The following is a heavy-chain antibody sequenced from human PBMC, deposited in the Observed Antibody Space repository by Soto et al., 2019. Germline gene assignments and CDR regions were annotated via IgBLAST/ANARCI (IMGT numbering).Heavy chain of an antibody. D-gene: IGHD2-15*01. J-gene: IGHJ6*03. CDR1: GFTFDDYA. CDR3: AKDAAYWSGGSCYSFSDYYYMDG. V-gene: IGHV3-9*01. CDR2: ISWNSGSI. Sequence: EVQLVESGGGLVQPGRSLRLSCAASGFTFDDYAMHWVRQAPGKGLEWVSGISWNSGSIGYADSVKGRFTISRDKAKKSLYLQMNSLRAEDTALYYCAKDAAYWSGGSCYSFSDYYYMDGWGKGTTVTGSS.